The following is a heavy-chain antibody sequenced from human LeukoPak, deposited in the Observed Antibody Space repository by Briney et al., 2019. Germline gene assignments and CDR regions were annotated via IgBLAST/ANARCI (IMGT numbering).Heavy chain of an antibody. Sequence: GASVKVSCKASGYTFTSYAMHWVRQAPGQRLEWMGWINAGNGNTKYSQKFQGRVTITRDTSASTAYMELSSLRSEDTAVYYCARDSAIWQQLVRGWFDPWGQGTLVTVPS. CDR3: ARDSAIWQQLVRGWFDP. CDR1: GYTFTSYA. V-gene: IGHV1-3*01. J-gene: IGHJ5*02. D-gene: IGHD6-13*01. CDR2: INAGNGNT.